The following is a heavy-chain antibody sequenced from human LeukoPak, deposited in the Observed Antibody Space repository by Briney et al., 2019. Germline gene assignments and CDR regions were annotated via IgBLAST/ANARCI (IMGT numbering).Heavy chain of an antibody. J-gene: IGHJ6*03. D-gene: IGHD1-1*01. Sequence: PGGSLRLSCAASEFTFITYWMSWVRQAPGKGLEWIGEINHSGSTNYNPSLKSRVTISVDTSKNQFSLKLTSVTAADTAVYYCARVSWFPGTSYYYMDVWGKGTTVTVSS. V-gene: IGHV4-34*01. CDR1: EFTFITYW. CDR3: ARVSWFPGTSYYYMDV. CDR2: INHSGST.